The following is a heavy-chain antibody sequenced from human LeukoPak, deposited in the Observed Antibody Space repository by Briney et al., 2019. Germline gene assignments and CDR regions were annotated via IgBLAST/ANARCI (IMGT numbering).Heavy chain of an antibody. Sequence: PEGSLRLSCVASGFTFSSYAMSWVRQAPGKGLEWVSAIRESGGSTHYADSVKGRFTISRDNSKNTLYLQMNSLRAEDTAVYYCAKTKPYGTTWYGGIDWGQGALVTVSS. CDR2: IRESGGST. CDR3: AKTKPYGTTWYGGID. D-gene: IGHD6-13*01. J-gene: IGHJ4*02. CDR1: GFTFSSYA. V-gene: IGHV3-23*01.